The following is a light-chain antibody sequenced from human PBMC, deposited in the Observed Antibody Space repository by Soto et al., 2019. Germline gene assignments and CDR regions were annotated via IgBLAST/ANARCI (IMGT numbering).Light chain of an antibody. CDR2: GAS. J-gene: IGKJ4*01. V-gene: IGKV3-15*01. CDR1: QSVSNN. Sequence: EIVMTQSPATLSVSPGERATLSCRASQSVSNNLAWYLHKPGQAPRLLIYGASTRATGIPARFSGSGSGTEFTLTISSLQSEDFAVYYCQHYNNWPPLTFGGGTKVEIK. CDR3: QHYNNWPPLT.